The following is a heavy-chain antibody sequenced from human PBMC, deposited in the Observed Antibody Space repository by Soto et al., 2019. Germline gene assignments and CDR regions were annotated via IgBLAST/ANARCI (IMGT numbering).Heavy chain of an antibody. CDR3: ETESSSSSSFDY. V-gene: IGHV4-61*01. CDR2: IYYSGST. CDR1: GGSVSSGSYY. Sequence: SETLSLTCTVSGGSVSSGSYYWSWIRQPPGKGLEWIGYIYYSGSTNYNPSLKSRVTISVDTSKNQFSLKLSSVTAADTAVYYCETESSSSSSFDYWGQGSLVTVSS. J-gene: IGHJ4*02. D-gene: IGHD6-6*01.